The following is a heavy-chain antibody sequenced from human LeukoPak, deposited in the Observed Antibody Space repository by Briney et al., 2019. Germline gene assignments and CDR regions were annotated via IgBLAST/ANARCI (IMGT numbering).Heavy chain of an antibody. J-gene: IGHJ1*01. CDR1: GGSFSGYY. D-gene: IGHD3-10*01. V-gene: IGHV4-34*01. CDR2: INHSGST. Sequence: PSETLSLTCDVYGGSFSGYYWSWIRQPPGKGLEWIGEINHSGSTNYNPSLKSRVTISVDTSKNQFSLKLSSVTAADTAVYYCARGRRFGDPNFQHWGQGTLVTVSS. CDR3: ARGRRFGDPNFQH.